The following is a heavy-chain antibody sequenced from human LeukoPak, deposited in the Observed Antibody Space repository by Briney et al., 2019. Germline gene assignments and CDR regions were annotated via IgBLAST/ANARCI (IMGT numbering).Heavy chain of an antibody. Sequence: SETLSLTCAVYGGSFSGYYWSWIRQPPGKGLEWIGEINHSGSTNYNPSLKSRVTISVDTSKNQFSLKLSSVTAADTAVYYCASVGREAIAVASPPYYYYYMDVWGKGTTVTVSS. CDR1: GGSFSGYY. CDR2: INHSGST. V-gene: IGHV4-34*01. CDR3: ASVGREAIAVASPPYYYYYMDV. J-gene: IGHJ6*03. D-gene: IGHD6-19*01.